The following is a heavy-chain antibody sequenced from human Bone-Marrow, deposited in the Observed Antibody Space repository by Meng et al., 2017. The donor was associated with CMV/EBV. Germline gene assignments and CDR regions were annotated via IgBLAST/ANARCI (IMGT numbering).Heavy chain of an antibody. CDR1: GGTFSSYT. V-gene: IGHV1-2*02. CDR3: ARDIVRAYNWFDP. J-gene: IGHJ5*02. D-gene: IGHD2-21*01. Sequence: ASVKVSCKASGGTFSSYTISWVRQAPGQGLEWMGWINPNNGDTKYAQKFQGSVTMTRDTSISTAYMELSRLRSDDTAVYYCARDIVRAYNWFDPWGQGTLVTVSS. CDR2: INPNNGDT.